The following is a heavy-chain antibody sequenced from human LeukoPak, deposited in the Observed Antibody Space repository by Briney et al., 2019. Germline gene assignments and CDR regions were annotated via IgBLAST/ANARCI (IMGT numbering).Heavy chain of an antibody. D-gene: IGHD6-13*01. J-gene: IGHJ4*02. CDR3: ASSWGSSWYLDY. CDR1: GFTFSSYS. V-gene: IGHV3-21*01. CDR2: ISGSSSYI. Sequence: GGSLRLSCAASGFTFSSYSMNWVRQAPGKGLEWVSSISGSSSYIHYADSVKGRFTISRDNAKNSLYLQMNSLRAEDTALYYCASSWGSSWYLDYWGQGTLVTVSS.